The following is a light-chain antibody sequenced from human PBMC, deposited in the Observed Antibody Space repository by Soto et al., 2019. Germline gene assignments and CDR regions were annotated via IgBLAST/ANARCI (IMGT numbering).Light chain of an antibody. J-gene: IGKJ2*01. CDR1: ESISSNF. CDR2: GAS. V-gene: IGKV3-20*01. CDR3: QQYGTSPLYT. Sequence: IVLTQTPGTLSLSPGERATLSCRLGESISSNFLAWYQQKPGQAPRLLIYGASNRATGIPDRFSGSGSGTDFTLTISRLEPEDFAVYYCQQYGTSPLYTFGQGTKLEIK.